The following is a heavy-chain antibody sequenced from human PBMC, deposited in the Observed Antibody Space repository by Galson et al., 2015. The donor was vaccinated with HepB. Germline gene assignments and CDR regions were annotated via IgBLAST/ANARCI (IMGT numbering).Heavy chain of an antibody. Sequence: SLRLSCAASGLTLSTNWMSWVRQTPGKGLEWVANIKEDGSEQYYVDSVKGRFTISRDNSKNTLDLQMNSLRAEDTAVYYCARAGIVGAPFDYWGQGTLVTVSS. CDR3: ARAGIVGAPFDY. CDR1: GLTLSTNW. D-gene: IGHD1-26*01. V-gene: IGHV3-7*03. J-gene: IGHJ4*02. CDR2: IKEDGSEQ.